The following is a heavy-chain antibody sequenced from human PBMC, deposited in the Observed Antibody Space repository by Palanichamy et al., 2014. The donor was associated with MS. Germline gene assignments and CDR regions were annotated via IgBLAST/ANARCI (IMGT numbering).Heavy chain of an antibody. Sequence: EVQLLESGGGLVQPGGSLRLSCAASGFTFSRYAMSWVRQAPGKGLEWVSAISGSGGSTYYADSVKGRFTISRDNSKNTLYLQMNSLRAEDTAVYYCAKGFCSGGSCYPFDPWGQGTLVTVSS. CDR1: GFTFSRYA. CDR3: AKGFCSGGSCYPFDP. CDR2: ISGSGGST. D-gene: IGHD2-15*01. J-gene: IGHJ5*02. V-gene: IGHV3-23*01.